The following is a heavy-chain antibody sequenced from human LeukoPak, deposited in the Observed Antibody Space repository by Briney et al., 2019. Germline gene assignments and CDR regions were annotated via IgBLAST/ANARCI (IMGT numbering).Heavy chain of an antibody. V-gene: IGHV1-18*01. J-gene: IGHJ4*02. D-gene: IGHD6-19*01. CDR2: ISNYNGQT. CDR3: ARDKDLGAVAGTFDY. Sequence: ASVKVSCKASGGTFSSYAISWVRQAPGQGLEWMGWISNYNGQTKYSQKFQGRVTVTTDTSTSTAYMELTRLTSDDTAVYYCARDKDLGAVAGTFDYWGQGTLVTVSS. CDR1: GGTFSSYA.